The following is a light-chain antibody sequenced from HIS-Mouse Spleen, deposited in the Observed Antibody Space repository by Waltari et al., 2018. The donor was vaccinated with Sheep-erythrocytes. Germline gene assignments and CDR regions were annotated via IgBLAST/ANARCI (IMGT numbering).Light chain of an antibody. Sequence: QSALTQPRSVSGSPGQSVTISCTGTSSDVGGYNYVSWYQQHPGKAPKLMIYDVSKRPSGVPDRFSGSKSGNTGSLTSSGLQAEDEADYYCCAYAGSYNHVFATGTKVTVL. CDR3: CAYAGSYNHV. CDR2: DVS. CDR1: SSDVGGYNY. V-gene: IGLV2-11*01. J-gene: IGLJ1*01.